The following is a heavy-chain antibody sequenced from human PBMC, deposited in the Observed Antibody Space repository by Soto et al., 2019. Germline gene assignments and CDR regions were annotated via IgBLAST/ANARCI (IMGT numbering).Heavy chain of an antibody. CDR3: ARGITYCSGGSCYSSYYYYYMDV. Sequence: QVQLVQSGAEVKKPGASVKVSCKASGYTFTSYDINWVRQATGQGLEWMGWMNPNSGNTGYAQKFQGRVTITRNTSRSTAYMELSSLRSEDTAVYYCARGITYCSGGSCYSSYYYYYMDVWGKGTTVTVSS. CDR1: GYTFTSYD. J-gene: IGHJ6*03. CDR2: MNPNSGNT. D-gene: IGHD2-15*01. V-gene: IGHV1-8*01.